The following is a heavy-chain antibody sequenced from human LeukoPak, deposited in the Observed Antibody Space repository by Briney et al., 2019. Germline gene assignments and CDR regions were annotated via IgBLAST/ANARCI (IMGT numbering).Heavy chain of an antibody. CDR3: ARERVAVAGPEYYYYYGMDV. V-gene: IGHV1-69*01. J-gene: IGHJ6*04. D-gene: IGHD6-19*01. CDR2: IIPIFGTA. CDR1: GGTFSSYA. Sequence: EASVKVSCKASGGTFSSYAISWVRQAPGQGLEWMGGIIPIFGTANYAQKFQGRVTITADESTSTAYMELSSLRSEDTAVYYCARERVAVAGPEYYYYYGMDVWGKGTTVTVSS.